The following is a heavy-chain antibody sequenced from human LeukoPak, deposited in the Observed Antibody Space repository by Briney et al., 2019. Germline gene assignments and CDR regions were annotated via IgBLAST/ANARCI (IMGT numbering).Heavy chain of an antibody. CDR3: AKVLHKRNYDSSDYYGS. J-gene: IGHJ5*02. CDR2: ISSSSSTI. Sequence: GGSLRLSCAASGFTFSSYSMNWVRQAPGKGLEWISYISSSSSTIYYADSVKGRFTISRDNAKNSLYLQLNSLRAEDTAVYYCAKVLHKRNYDSSDYYGSWGQGTLVTVSS. CDR1: GFTFSSYS. V-gene: IGHV3-48*01. D-gene: IGHD3-22*01.